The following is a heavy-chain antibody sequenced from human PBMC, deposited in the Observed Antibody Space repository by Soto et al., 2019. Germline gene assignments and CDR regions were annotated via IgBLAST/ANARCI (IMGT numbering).Heavy chain of an antibody. CDR2: IYYSGST. J-gene: IGHJ4*02. V-gene: IGHV4-59*01. Sequence: QVQLQESGPGLVKPSETLSLTCTVSGGSISSYYWSWIRQPPGKGLEWIGYIYYSGSTNYNPSLKSRVTISVDTSKNQFSLKLSSVTAADTAVYYCARDRGSGYTDYWGQGTLVTVSS. CDR1: GGSISSYY. D-gene: IGHD5-12*01. CDR3: ARDRGSGYTDY.